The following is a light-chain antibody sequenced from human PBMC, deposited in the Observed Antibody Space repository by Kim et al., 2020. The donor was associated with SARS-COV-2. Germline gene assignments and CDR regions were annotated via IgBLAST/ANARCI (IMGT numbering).Light chain of an antibody. CDR3: SSYAGSNSAV. Sequence: GQSVTISCTGTSSDVGGYNYVSWYQQHPGKAPKLMIYEVSKRPSGVPDRFSDSKSGNTASLTVSGLQAEDEADYYCSSYAGSNSAVFGTGTKVTVL. J-gene: IGLJ1*01. CDR1: SSDVGGYNY. V-gene: IGLV2-8*01. CDR2: EVS.